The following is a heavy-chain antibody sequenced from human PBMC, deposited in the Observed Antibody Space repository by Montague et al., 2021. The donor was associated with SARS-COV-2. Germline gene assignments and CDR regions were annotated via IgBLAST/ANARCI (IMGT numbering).Heavy chain of an antibody. CDR3: ARHWGIAAAGN. J-gene: IGHJ4*02. Sequence: SETLSLTCTVSGGSISSYYWSWIRQPPGKGLEWIGNIYYSGSTXXXPSLKSRVTISLDTAKNQFSLKMTSVTAADTAVYYCARHWGIAAAGNWGQGTLVTVSS. V-gene: IGHV4-59*08. D-gene: IGHD6-13*01. CDR1: GGSISSYY. CDR2: IYYSGST.